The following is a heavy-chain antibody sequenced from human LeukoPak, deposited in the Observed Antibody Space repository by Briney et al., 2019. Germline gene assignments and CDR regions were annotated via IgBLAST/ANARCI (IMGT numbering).Heavy chain of an antibody. V-gene: IGHV4-59*01. D-gene: IGHD2-2*01. CDR3: ARAGCSSTSCYDLPGYYYMDV. CDR2: IYYSGST. Sequence: SETLSLTCTVSGGSISSYYWSWIRQPPGKGQEWIGYIYYSGSTNYNPSLKSRVTISVDTSKNQFSLKLSSVTAADTAVYYCARAGCSSTSCYDLPGYYYMDVWGKGTTVTVSS. CDR1: GGSISSYY. J-gene: IGHJ6*03.